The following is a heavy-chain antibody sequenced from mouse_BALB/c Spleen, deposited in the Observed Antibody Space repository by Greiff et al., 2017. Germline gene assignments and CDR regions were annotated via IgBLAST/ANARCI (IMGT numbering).Heavy chain of an antibody. CDR3: ARDHYSFDY. Sequence: VQLQESGAELMKPGASVKISCKATGYTFSSYWIEWVKQRPGHGLEWIGEILPGGGSTNYNEKFKGKATFTADTSSNTAYMQLSGLTSEDSAVYYCARDHYSFDYWGQGTTLTVSS. V-gene: IGHV1-9*01. CDR1: GYTFSSYW. D-gene: IGHD1-2*01. CDR2: ILPGGGST. J-gene: IGHJ2*01.